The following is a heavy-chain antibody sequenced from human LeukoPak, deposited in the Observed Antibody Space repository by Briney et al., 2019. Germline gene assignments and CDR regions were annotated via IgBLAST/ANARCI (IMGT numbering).Heavy chain of an antibody. CDR2: ISYDGSNK. D-gene: IGHD3-22*01. Sequence: PGGSLRLSCAASGFTFSSYGMHWVRQAPGKGLEWVAVISYDGSNKYYADSVKGRFTISRDNSKNTLYLQMNSLRAEDTAVYYCAKEHYDSNGSSSNHLKIDYWGQGTLVTVSS. CDR1: GFTFSSYG. J-gene: IGHJ4*02. CDR3: AKEHYDSNGSSSNHLKIDY. V-gene: IGHV3-30*18.